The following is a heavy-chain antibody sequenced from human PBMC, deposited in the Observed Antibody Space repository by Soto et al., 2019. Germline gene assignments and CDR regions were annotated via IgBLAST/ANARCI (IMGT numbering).Heavy chain of an antibody. Sequence: PSETLSLTCSVSGGSLNNFYLNWMRQTAGKGLEWIGRIHASGNTNYNPSLKSRATLSVDTSKNQFSLKVRSVTAADAAVYYCARSSHKESWFDPWGQGTLVTVYS. J-gene: IGHJ5*02. D-gene: IGHD6-19*01. V-gene: IGHV4-4*07. CDR2: IHASGNT. CDR3: ARSSHKESWFDP. CDR1: GGSLNNFY.